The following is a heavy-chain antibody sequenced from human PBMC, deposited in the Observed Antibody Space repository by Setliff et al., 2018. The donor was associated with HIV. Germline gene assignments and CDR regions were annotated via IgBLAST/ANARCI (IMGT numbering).Heavy chain of an antibody. CDR1: GFTFSSYA. CDR2: ISGSGDST. Sequence: PGGSLRLSCAASGFTFSSYAITWVRPAPGKGLEWVSAISGSGDSTFYADSVQGRFTISRDNSKNTLYLQMNSLRAEDTAVYYCAKAQWLLSHWGFDPWGQGTLVTVSS. V-gene: IGHV3-23*01. CDR3: AKAQWLLSHWGFDP. D-gene: IGHD3-3*01. J-gene: IGHJ5*02.